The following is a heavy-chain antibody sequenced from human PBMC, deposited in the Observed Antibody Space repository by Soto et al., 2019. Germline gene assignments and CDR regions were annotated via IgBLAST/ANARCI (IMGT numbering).Heavy chain of an antibody. V-gene: IGHV5-51*01. J-gene: IGHJ6*02. CDR2: IYPGDSDT. CDR3: ARVGDTAYSALGYYYYYGMDV. D-gene: IGHD5-18*01. Sequence: GESLKISCKGSGYSFTSYWIGWVRHMPGKGLEWMGIIYPGDSDTRYSPSFQGQVTISADKSISTAYLQWSSLKASDTAMYYCARVGDTAYSALGYYYYYGMDVWGQGTTVTV. CDR1: GYSFTSYW.